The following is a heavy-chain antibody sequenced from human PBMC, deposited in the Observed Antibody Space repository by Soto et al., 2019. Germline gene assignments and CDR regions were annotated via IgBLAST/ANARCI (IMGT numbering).Heavy chain of an antibody. D-gene: IGHD3-16*01. CDR3: ARVSGLRNAFDI. Sequence: PGGSLRLSCAASGFTFSSYAMSWVRQAPGKGLEWVSAISGSGSSTYYADSVKGRFTISRDNAKNTLYLQMNSLRAEDTAVYYCARVSGLRNAFDIWGQGTMVTVSS. J-gene: IGHJ3*02. V-gene: IGHV3-23*01. CDR2: ISGSGSST. CDR1: GFTFSSYA.